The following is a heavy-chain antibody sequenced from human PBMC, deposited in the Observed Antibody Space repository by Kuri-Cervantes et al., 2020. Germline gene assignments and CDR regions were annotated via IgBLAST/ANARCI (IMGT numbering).Heavy chain of an antibody. V-gene: IGHV3-33*01. CDR3: ARDLLRTSPTVTTGRFDP. CDR2: IWYDGSNK. Sequence: GESLKISCAVSGVTFSSYGMHWFRQPPGKGLEWVAVIWYDGSNKYYSDSVKSRFTIFKDNSNNTQELQKNNMGTEDTAMYYCARDLLRTSPTVTTGRFDPWGQGTLVTVSS. CDR1: GVTFSSYG. J-gene: IGHJ5*02. D-gene: IGHD4-11*01.